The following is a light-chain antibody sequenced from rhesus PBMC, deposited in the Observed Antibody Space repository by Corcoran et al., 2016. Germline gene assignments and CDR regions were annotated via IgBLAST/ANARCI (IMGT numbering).Light chain of an antibody. Sequence: DIQMTQSPSALSASVGDRVTISCRASQNIYSNLAWYQQKHGKAPKLLISAASSLETGIPSRFSGSGSGSDFTLTISSLQPEDSASYYCQHYSNNPFTFGPRTKLDIK. CDR2: AAS. CDR3: QHYSNNPFT. CDR1: QNIYSN. J-gene: IGKJ3*01. V-gene: IGKV1-44*01.